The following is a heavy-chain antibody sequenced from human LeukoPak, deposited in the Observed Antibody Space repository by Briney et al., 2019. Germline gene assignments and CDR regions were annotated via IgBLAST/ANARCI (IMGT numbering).Heavy chain of an antibody. CDR2: ISWNSGSI. CDR3: AKDNRRHYTSGPNPDSLH. J-gene: IGHJ4*02. V-gene: IGHV3-9*01. CDR1: GFIFNNYA. Sequence: GGSLRLSCAGSGFIFNNYAMHWVQQPPGKGLEWVSGISWNSGSIDYADSVKGRFTISRDNAKNSLYLQMNSLRVEDTAFYYCAKDNRRHYTSGPNPDSLHWGQGALVTVSS. D-gene: IGHD6-19*01.